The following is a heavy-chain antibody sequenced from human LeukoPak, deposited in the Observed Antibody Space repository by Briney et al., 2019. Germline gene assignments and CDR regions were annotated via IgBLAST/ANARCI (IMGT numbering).Heavy chain of an antibody. Sequence: PSETLSLTCTVSGDSITSSYFWGWVRQPPGKGLEWVGSISYSGGTYYNPSLKSRVTISMYTSKNQFSLRLRSVTAADTAVYYCARVHASGYNIYNWFDPWGQGTLVTVSS. CDR2: ISYSGGT. J-gene: IGHJ5*02. CDR1: GDSITSSYF. V-gene: IGHV4-39*07. CDR3: ARVHASGYNIYNWFDP. D-gene: IGHD5-12*01.